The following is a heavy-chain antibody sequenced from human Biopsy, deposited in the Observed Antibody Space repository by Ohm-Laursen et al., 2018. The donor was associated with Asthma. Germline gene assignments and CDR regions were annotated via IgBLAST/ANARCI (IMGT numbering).Heavy chain of an antibody. CDR2: INPNGGAT. J-gene: IGHJ5*02. CDR1: AYIFIGYR. D-gene: IGHD7-27*01. V-gene: IGHV1-2*06. CDR3: ARVQKSPGDRWFDP. Sequence: PSVTPPCKASAYIFIGYRIHWARQAPGEGLEWMGRINPNGGATIYAQKFQARVPMTRDTSISTAYMELSRLTSDDTAVYYCARVQKSPGDRWFDPWGQGTLVTVSS.